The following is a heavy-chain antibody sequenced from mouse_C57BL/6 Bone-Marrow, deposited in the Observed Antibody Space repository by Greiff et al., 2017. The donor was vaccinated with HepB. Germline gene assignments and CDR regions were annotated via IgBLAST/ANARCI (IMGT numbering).Heavy chain of an antibody. CDR2: IYPGGGYT. CDR3: ARRGSWDEGYFDV. Sequence: VKLQQSGAELVRPGTSVKMSCKASGYTFTNYWIGWAKQRPGHGLEWIGDIYPGGGYTNYNEKFKGKATLTTDKSSSTAYMQFSRLTSEDSAIYDCARRGSWDEGYFDVWGTGTTVTVSS. D-gene: IGHD4-1*01. CDR1: GYTFTNYW. V-gene: IGHV1-63*01. J-gene: IGHJ1*03.